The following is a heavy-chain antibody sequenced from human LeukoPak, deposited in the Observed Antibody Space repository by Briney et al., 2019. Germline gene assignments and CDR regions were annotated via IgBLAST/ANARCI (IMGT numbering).Heavy chain of an antibody. CDR2: IYYSGST. D-gene: IGHD3-16*01. V-gene: IGHV4-59*01. Sequence: SETLSLTCTVSGGSISSYYWSWIRQPPGKGLEWIGYIYYSGSTNYNPSLKSRVTISVDTSKNQFSLKLSSVTAADTAVYYCARDPTPLYVNYYCGMDVWGQGTTVTVSS. CDR1: GGSISSYY. CDR3: ARDPTPLYVNYYCGMDV. J-gene: IGHJ6*02.